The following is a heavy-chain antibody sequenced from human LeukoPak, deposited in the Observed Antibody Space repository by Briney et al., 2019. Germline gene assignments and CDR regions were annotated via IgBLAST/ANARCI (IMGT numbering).Heavy chain of an antibody. D-gene: IGHD3-22*01. CDR1: GGSISSSSYY. J-gene: IGHJ4*02. V-gene: IGHV4-39*07. CDR2: IYYSGST. CDR3: AIGYYYHSSGYFDY. Sequence: SETLSLTCTVSGGSISSSSYYWGWIRQPPGKGLEWIGSIYYSGSTYYNPSLKSRVTISVDTSKNQFSLKLRSVTAADTAVYYCAIGYYYHSSGYFDYWGQGTLVTVSS.